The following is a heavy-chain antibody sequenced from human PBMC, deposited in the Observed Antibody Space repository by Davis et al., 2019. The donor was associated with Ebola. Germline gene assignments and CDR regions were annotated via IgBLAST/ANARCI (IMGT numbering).Heavy chain of an antibody. CDR3: ARQLARSHNWFDP. V-gene: IGHV4-34*01. CDR1: GGSFSGYY. D-gene: IGHD3-3*02. CDR2: INHRGST. Sequence: PSETLSLTCAVYGGSFSGYYWSWIRQPPGKGLEWIGEINHRGSTNYNPSLKSRVTISVDTSKNQFSLKLSSVTAADTAVYYCARQLARSHNWFDPWGQGTLVTVSS. J-gene: IGHJ5*02.